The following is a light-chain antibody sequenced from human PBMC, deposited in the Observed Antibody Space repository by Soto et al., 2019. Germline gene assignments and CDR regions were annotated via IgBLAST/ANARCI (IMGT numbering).Light chain of an antibody. CDR1: QSISRW. J-gene: IGKJ5*01. V-gene: IGKV1-12*01. CDR2: AAS. Sequence: DIQMTQSPSSVSASVGDRVTITCRASQSISRWLAWYLQKQGTVPKLLIYAASSLQSGVPSRFIGSGAGTEFTLTITSLQPEDFGTYYCQQGDSFPITFGQGTRLEIK. CDR3: QQGDSFPIT.